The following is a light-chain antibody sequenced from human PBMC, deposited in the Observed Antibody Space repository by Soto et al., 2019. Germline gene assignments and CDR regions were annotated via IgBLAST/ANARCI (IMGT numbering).Light chain of an antibody. Sequence: PGERATLSCRSSQSVNSNYLAWYQQKPGQAPRLLTYAASSRAAGFPDRFSGSGSETDFTLTISRLEPEDFAVYYCQQYGGSPWTFGQGTKVDIK. J-gene: IGKJ1*01. CDR1: QSVNSNY. CDR3: QQYGGSPWT. V-gene: IGKV3-20*01. CDR2: AAS.